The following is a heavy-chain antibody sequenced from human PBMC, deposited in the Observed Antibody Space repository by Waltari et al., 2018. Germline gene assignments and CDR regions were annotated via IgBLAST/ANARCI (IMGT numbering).Heavy chain of an antibody. CDR1: GGSISRGGYS. J-gene: IGHJ6*03. CDR3: ARGVGYYYGSGTFNYYYMDV. V-gene: IGHV4-30-2*01. D-gene: IGHD3-10*01. CDR2: IYHSGST. Sequence: QLQLQESGSGLVKPSQTLSLTCAVSGGSISRGGYSWSWIRQPPGKGLEWIGYIYHSGSTYYNPSLKSRVTISVDRSKNQFSLKLSSVTAADTAVYYCARGVGYYYGSGTFNYYYMDVWGKGTTVTVSS.